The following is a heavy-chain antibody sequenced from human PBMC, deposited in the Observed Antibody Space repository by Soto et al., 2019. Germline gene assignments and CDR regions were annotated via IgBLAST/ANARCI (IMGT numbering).Heavy chain of an antibody. V-gene: IGHV1-69*01. CDR1: GGTFSSYA. D-gene: IGHD3-3*02. J-gene: IGHJ6*02. CDR3: ARCQGGISSLIIYYIYYYGMDV. Sequence: QVQLVQSGAEVKKPGSSVKVSCKAPGGTFSSYAISWVRQAPGQGLEWMGGVIPIFGTAKYAQKFQGRVTITADESTSTGYIELRSLRSEDTAVYYCARCQGGISSLIIYYIYYYGMDVWGQGTTVTVPS. CDR2: VIPIFGTA.